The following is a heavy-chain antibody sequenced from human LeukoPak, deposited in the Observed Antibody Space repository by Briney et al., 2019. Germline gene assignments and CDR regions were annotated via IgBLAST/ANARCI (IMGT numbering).Heavy chain of an antibody. CDR3: AKHMGSSSGYYFPD. Sequence: GGSLRLSCAASGFTFNSYAMSWVRQAPGKALEWVSTIPSSGGSTYYADSVKGRFTISRDNSKNTLHVQMNSLRAEDTAVYYCAKHMGSSSGYYFPDWGQGTLVTVSS. CDR2: IPSSGGST. D-gene: IGHD3-22*01. CDR1: GFTFNSYA. V-gene: IGHV3-23*01. J-gene: IGHJ4*02.